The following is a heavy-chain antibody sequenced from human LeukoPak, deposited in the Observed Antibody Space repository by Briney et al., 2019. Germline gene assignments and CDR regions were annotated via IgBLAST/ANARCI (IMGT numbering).Heavy chain of an antibody. CDR2: IDISGGST. CDR1: GFAFSSHA. V-gene: IGHV3-23*01. D-gene: IGHD3-16*01. CDR3: ANEIRPNDY. J-gene: IGHJ4*02. Sequence: GGSLRLSCAASGFAFSSHAMCCVRQAPGKGLEWVSSIDISGGSTYYADSAEGRFTISRDNSKNTLYLQMNGLRVEDTALYYCANEIRPNDYWGQGTLVTVSS.